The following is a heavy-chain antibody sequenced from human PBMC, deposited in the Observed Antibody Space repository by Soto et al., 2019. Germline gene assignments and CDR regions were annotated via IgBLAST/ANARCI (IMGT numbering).Heavy chain of an antibody. CDR3: ARHREPAGSYYYYGMDV. D-gene: IGHD1-26*01. V-gene: IGHV5-10-1*01. CDR2: IDPSDSYT. J-gene: IGHJ6*02. Sequence: GESLKISCKGSGYSFTSYWISWVRQMPGKGLEWMGRIDPSDSYTNYSPSFQGHVTISADKSISTAYLQWSSLKASDTAMYYCARHREPAGSYYYYGMDVWGQGTTLTVS. CDR1: GYSFTSYW.